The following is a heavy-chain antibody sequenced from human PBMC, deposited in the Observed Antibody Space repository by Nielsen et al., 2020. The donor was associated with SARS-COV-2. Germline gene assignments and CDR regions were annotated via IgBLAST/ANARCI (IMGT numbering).Heavy chain of an antibody. CDR3: ARDSLRWYPYYYYYYGMDV. CDR2: ISSSSSYI. Sequence: GESLKISCAASGFTFSSYSMNWVRQAPGKGLEWVSSISSSSSYIYCADSVKGRFTISRDNAKNSLYLQMNSLRAEDTAVYYCARDSLRWYPYYYYYYGMDVWGQGTTVTVSS. J-gene: IGHJ6*02. V-gene: IGHV3-21*01. D-gene: IGHD4-23*01. CDR1: GFTFSSYS.